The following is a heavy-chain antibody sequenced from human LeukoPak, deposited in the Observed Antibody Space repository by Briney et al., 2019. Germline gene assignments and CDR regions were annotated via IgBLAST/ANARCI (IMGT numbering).Heavy chain of an antibody. J-gene: IGHJ4*02. CDR1: GFXFSNYA. CDR2: ISSNGANT. Sequence: GGSLRLSCSASGFXFSNYAIHWVRQAPGKGLEYVSAISSNGANTYYADSVKGRVTISRDNSKNTLILQLSSLRVEDTAVYYCVKRYCSGGSCYQFDYWGQGTLVIVSS. V-gene: IGHV3-64D*09. D-gene: IGHD2-15*01. CDR3: VKRYCSGGSCYQFDY.